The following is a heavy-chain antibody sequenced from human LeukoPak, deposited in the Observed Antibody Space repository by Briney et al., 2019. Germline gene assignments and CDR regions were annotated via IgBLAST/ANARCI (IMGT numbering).Heavy chain of an antibody. V-gene: IGHV3-33*01. J-gene: IGHJ4*02. D-gene: IGHD5-24*01. CDR1: GFTFSSYG. CDR2: IWYDGSNK. CDR3: ARDRGRWLTYYFDY. Sequence: GGSLRLSCAASGFTFSSYGMHWVRQAPGKGLEWVAVIWYDGSNKYYADSVKGRFTISRDNSKNTLYLQMNSLGAEDTAVYYCARDRGRWLTYYFDYWGQGTLVTVSS.